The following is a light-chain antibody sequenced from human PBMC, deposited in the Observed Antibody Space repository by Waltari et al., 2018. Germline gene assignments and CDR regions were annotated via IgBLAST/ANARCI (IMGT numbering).Light chain of an antibody. J-gene: IGKJ2*01. CDR3: QHYGRSPPFT. V-gene: IGKV3-20*01. CDR2: DGS. CDR1: PTVSSHY. Sequence: EIVLTQSPGTLSLSPGERATLSCRASPTVSSHYLAWYQQKPGQAPRLLIYDGSSRATGISDRFSGSGSGTDFALTINRLEPEDFAVYYCQHYGRSPPFTFGQGTKLEIK.